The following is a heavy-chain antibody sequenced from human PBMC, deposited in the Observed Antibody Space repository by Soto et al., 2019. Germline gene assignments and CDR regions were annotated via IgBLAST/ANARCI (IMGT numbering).Heavy chain of an antibody. CDR3: ASSASHRGAPVYYCFDY. D-gene: IGHD1-26*01. V-gene: IGHV4-31*03. CDR2: SYYSGST. J-gene: IGHJ4*02. CDR1: CRSISSFDYY. Sequence: SETLSLTSTVSCRSISSFDYYWIWIRQHPGKGLEWIWYSYYSGSTYYNPSHKIRVTLSVDTCKNQYYRKLRSVSAADTDVYYCASSASHRGAPVYYCFDYWGQGTLVTVSS.